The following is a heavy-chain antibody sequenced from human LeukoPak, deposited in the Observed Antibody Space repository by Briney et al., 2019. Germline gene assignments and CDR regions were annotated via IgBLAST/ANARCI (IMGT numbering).Heavy chain of an antibody. Sequence: GGSLRLSCAASGFPFRDYYMTWIRQAPGKGLEWISYISRSGDSLYYAESVEGRFTISRDNAKNSLFLQMNSLRADDTAVYYCARDGGYDFWSGYYQDYWGQGTLVTVSS. CDR1: GFPFRDYY. CDR2: ISRSGDSL. D-gene: IGHD3-3*01. J-gene: IGHJ4*02. V-gene: IGHV3-11*01. CDR3: ARDGGYDFWSGYYQDY.